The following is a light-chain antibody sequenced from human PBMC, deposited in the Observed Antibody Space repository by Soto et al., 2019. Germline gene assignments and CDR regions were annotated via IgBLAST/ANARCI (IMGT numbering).Light chain of an antibody. J-gene: IGLJ3*02. Sequence: QSVLTQPPSLSGAPGQRVTISCTGGSSNIGTGYDVHWYQQLPGTAPKLLIYGNNNRPSGVPDRFSGSRSGTSASLAITGLQAEDEADYYCQSYDSTLSGPWVFGGGTKGPS. CDR2: GNN. CDR1: SSNIGTGYD. V-gene: IGLV1-40*01. CDR3: QSYDSTLSGPWV.